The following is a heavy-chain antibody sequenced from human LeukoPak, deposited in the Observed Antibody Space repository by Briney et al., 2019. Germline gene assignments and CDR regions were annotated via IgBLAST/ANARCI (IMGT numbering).Heavy chain of an antibody. Sequence: GGSLRLSCAASGFTFSNYAMNWVRQAPGKGLEWLSSISSGGMWIYYADSLKGRFTISRDNAKNSLYLQMKSLRVEDTGVYYCARDAGGRTQREGWFDPWGQGTLVTVSS. CDR3: ARDAGGRTQREGWFDP. V-gene: IGHV3-21*01. CDR1: GFTFSNYA. J-gene: IGHJ5*02. CDR2: ISSGGMWI. D-gene: IGHD1-26*01.